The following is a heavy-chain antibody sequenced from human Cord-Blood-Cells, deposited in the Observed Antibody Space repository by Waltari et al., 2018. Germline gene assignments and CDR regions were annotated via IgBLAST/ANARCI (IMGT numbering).Heavy chain of an antibody. J-gene: IGHJ6*02. CDR3: ARDLKGGYSYGYGMDV. V-gene: IGHV1-2*02. Sequence: QVQLVQSGAEVKKPGASVKVSCKASGYTFTGYYMHWVRQAPGQGLEWMGWINPNRGGTNYAQKFQGRVTMTRETSISTAYMELSRLRSDDTAVYYCARDLKGGYSYGYGMDVWGQGTTVTVSS. CDR2: INPNRGGT. D-gene: IGHD5-18*01. CDR1: GYTFTGYY.